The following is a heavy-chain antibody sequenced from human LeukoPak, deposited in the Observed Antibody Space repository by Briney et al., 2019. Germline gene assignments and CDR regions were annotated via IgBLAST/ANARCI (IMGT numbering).Heavy chain of an antibody. V-gene: IGHV3-53*01. D-gene: IGHD4-11*01. CDR2: IYSGGST. CDR3: ARVASNYDFDY. Sequence: GGSLRLSCAASGFTVSSNYMSWVRQAPGKGLEWVSVIYSGGSTYYADSVKGRFTISRDNAKNSLYLQMNSLRAEDTAVYYCARVASNYDFDYWGQGTLVTVSS. J-gene: IGHJ4*01. CDR1: GFTVSSNY.